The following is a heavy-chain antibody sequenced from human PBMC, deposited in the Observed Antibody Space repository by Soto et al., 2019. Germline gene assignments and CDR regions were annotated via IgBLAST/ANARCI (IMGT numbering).Heavy chain of an antibody. CDR2: IIPIFGTA. V-gene: IGHV1-69*13. D-gene: IGHD3-22*01. J-gene: IGHJ6*02. CDR1: GGTFSSYA. CDR3: ATSKYYYDSSGSSAYYYGMDV. Sequence: SVKVSCKASGGTFSSYAISWVRQAPGQGLEWMGGIIPIFGTANYAQKFQGRVTITADESTSTAYMELSSLRSEDTTVYYCATSKYYYDSSGSSAYYYGMDVWGQGTTVTVSS.